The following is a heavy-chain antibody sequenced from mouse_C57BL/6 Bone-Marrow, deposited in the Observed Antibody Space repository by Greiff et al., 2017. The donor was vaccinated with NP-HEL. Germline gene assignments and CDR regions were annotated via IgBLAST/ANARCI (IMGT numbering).Heavy chain of an antibody. CDR2: IDPEDGET. Sequence: EVKLQESGAELVKPGASVKLSCTTSGFNIKDYYMHWVKQRTEQGLEWIGRIDPEDGETKYAPKFQGKATITADTSSNTAYLQLSSLTSEDTAVYYCARNDGSSSWFAYWGQGTLVTVSA. J-gene: IGHJ3*01. V-gene: IGHV14-2*01. CDR3: ARNDGSSSWFAY. D-gene: IGHD1-1*01. CDR1: GFNIKDYY.